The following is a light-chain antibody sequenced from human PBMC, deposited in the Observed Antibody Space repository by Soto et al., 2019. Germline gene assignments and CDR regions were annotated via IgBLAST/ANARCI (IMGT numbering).Light chain of an antibody. J-gene: IGKJ4*01. V-gene: IGKV3-11*01. Sequence: EIVLTQSPATLSLSPGERVTLSCRASQSVSGYFAWYQHKPGQAPRLLIYDASNRAAGFPARFSDSGSGPDFTLTISNLEPEESVFYCGQHRYSWLPSITSGVGTKVEIK. CDR3: QHRYSWLPSIT. CDR1: QSVSGY. CDR2: DAS.